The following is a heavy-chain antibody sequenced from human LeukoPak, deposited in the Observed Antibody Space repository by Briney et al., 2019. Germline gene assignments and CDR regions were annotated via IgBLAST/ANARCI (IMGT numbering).Heavy chain of an antibody. D-gene: IGHD1-26*01. J-gene: IGHJ4*02. Sequence: GGSLRLSCAASGFTFSGSAMHWVRQASGKGLEWVGRIRSKANSYATAYAASVKGRFTISRDDSKNTAYLQMNSLKTEDTAVYYCARSGSHDYWGQGTLVTVSS. V-gene: IGHV3-73*01. CDR3: ARSGSHDY. CDR1: GFTFSGSA. CDR2: IRSKANSYAT.